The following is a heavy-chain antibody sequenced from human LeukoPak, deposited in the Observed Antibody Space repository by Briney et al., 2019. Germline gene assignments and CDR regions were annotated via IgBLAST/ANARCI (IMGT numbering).Heavy chain of an antibody. V-gene: IGHV4-38-2*02. Sequence: PSETLSLTCTVSGYSISSGYYWGWIRQPPGKGLEWIGSIYHSGGTYYNPSLKSRVTISVDTSKNQFSLKLSSVTAADTAVYYCARATTDGDYWGQGTLVTVSS. J-gene: IGHJ4*02. CDR3: ARATTDGDY. D-gene: IGHD4-11*01. CDR1: GYSISSGYY. CDR2: IYHSGGT.